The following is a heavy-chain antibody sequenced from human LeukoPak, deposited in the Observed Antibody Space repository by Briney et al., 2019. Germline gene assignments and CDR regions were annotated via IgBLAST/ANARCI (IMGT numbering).Heavy chain of an antibody. V-gene: IGHV4-59*08. Sequence: SETLSLTCTASGGSISSYYWSWIRQPPGKGLEWIGCIYHTGDTNSNPSLKSRVTISLDTSKNQFSLRLSSVTAADTAVYYCAKHTFARPFDYWGQGTLVTVSS. CDR3: AKHTFARPFDY. J-gene: IGHJ4*02. CDR1: GGSISSYY. D-gene: IGHD6-6*01. CDR2: IYHTGDT.